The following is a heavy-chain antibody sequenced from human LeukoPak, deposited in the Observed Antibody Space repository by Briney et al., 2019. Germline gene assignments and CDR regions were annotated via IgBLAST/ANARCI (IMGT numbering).Heavy chain of an antibody. CDR2: ISSNGVGT. V-gene: IGHV3-64*02. D-gene: IGHD3-16*01. CDR1: RFTFSSYA. Sequence: GGSLRLSCAASRFTFSSYAMHWVRQAPGKGLEYVSGISSNGVGTHSADSVKGRFSISRDNSKNTLYLQMGGLRAEDMAVYYCVRGGTWMEDAFDIWGQGTMVTVSS. J-gene: IGHJ3*02. CDR3: VRGGTWMEDAFDI.